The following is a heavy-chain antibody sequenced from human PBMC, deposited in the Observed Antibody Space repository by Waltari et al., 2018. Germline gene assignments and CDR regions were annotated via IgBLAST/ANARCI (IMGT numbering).Heavy chain of an antibody. CDR3: VTALGDRSSASRPFDV. CDR1: GYRFTDYY. J-gene: IGHJ3*01. V-gene: IGHV1-69-2*01. Sequence: EVQLLQSGTELKKPGSTVKISCQVSGYRFTDYYIHWVQQAPGKGPQWRGLGEPEDGETIYAERFQGRVTITADTSTETAFMELSCLTSDDTAVYYCVTALGDRSSASRPFDVWGLGTLITVSS. CDR2: GEPEDGET. D-gene: IGHD3-10*01.